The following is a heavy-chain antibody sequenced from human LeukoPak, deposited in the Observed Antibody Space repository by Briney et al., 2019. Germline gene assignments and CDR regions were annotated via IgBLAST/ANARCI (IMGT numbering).Heavy chain of an antibody. V-gene: IGHV4-59*01. J-gene: IGHJ5*02. CDR2: IYTSGST. Sequence: SETLSLTCTVSGGSISSYYWSWIRQPPGKGLEWIGYIYTSGSTNYNPSLKSRVTISVDTSKNQFSLKLSSVTAADTAVYYCAREGGGYDFSWFDPWGQGTLVTVSS. CDR3: AREGGGYDFSWFDP. CDR1: GGSISSYY. D-gene: IGHD5-12*01.